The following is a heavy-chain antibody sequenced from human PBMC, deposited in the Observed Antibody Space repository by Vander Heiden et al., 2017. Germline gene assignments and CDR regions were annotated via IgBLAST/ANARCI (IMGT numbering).Heavy chain of an antibody. V-gene: IGHV4-59*08. J-gene: IGHJ4*02. CDR1: GGSISSYY. CDR3: ARSSSGYHGDY. Sequence: QVQLQESGPGLVKPSETLSPTCTVSGGSISSYYWSWIRQPPGKGLEWIGYIYYSGSTNYNPSLKSRVTISVDTSKNQFSLKLSSVTAADTAVYYCARSSSGYHGDYWGQGTLVTVSS. CDR2: IYYSGST. D-gene: IGHD3-22*01.